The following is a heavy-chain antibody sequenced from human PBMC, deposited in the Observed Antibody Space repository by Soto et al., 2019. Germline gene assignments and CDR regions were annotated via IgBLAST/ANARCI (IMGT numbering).Heavy chain of an antibody. J-gene: IGHJ6*02. CDR1: GFTFSSYG. CDR2: IWYDGSNK. V-gene: IGHV3-33*01. CDR3: ARDTIAARPRTYYYYYGMDV. D-gene: IGHD6-6*01. Sequence: VGSLRLSCAASGFTFSSYGMHWVRQAPGKGLEWVAVIWYDGSNKYYADSVKGRFTISRDNSKNTLYLQMNSLRAEDTAVYYCARDTIAARPRTYYYYYGMDVWGQGTTVTVSS.